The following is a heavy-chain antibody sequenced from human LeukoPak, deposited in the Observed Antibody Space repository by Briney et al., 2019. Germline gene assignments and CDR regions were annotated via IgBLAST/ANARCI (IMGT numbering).Heavy chain of an antibody. CDR1: GFTFSNYA. Sequence: PGGSLRLSCATSGFTFSNYAVSWVRQAPGKGLEWVSSISGSGGTTYYADSVKGRFTISRDNSKNTLYLQMNSLRAEDTAVYYCARSGLYSSGWCDYWGQGTLVTVSS. CDR3: ARSGLYSSGWCDY. J-gene: IGHJ4*02. V-gene: IGHV3-23*01. D-gene: IGHD6-19*01. CDR2: ISGSGGTT.